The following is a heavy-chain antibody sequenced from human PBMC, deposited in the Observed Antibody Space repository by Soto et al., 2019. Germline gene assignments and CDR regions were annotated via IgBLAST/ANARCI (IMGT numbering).Heavy chain of an antibody. CDR2: IIPIFGTA. V-gene: IGHV1-69*13. D-gene: IGHD2-2*01. CDR3: ATEAPPLGYCISTSCYAERHSKGWFDP. Sequence: SVKVSCKASGGTFSSYAISWMRQAPGQGLEWMGGIIPIFGTANYAQKFQGRVTITADESTSTAYMELSSLRSEDTAVYYCATEAPPLGYCISTSCYAERHSKGWFDPWGQGTLVTVSS. CDR1: GGTFSSYA. J-gene: IGHJ5*02.